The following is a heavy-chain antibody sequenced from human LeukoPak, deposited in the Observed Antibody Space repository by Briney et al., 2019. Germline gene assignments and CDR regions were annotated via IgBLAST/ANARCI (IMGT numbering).Heavy chain of an antibody. CDR3: VKDDPVFDY. V-gene: IGHV3-74*01. J-gene: IGHJ4*02. CDR1: GFTFSSYW. CDR2: INNDGSST. Sequence: GGSLRLSCAASGFTFSSYWIHWVRQAPGKGLVWVSRINNDGSSTSYADSVKGRFTISRDNAKNTLYLQMNSLRAEDTAVYHCVKDDPVFDYWGQGTLVTVSS.